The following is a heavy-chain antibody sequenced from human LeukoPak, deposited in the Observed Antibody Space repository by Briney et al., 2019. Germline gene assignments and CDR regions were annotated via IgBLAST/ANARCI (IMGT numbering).Heavy chain of an antibody. CDR2: IYSRGST. Sequence: PSETLSLTCAVYGGSFSGYYWSWIRQSPGKGLEWIGSIYSRGSTYYNPSLKSRVIVSSDMSKNQFSLMLNSVTAADTAVYYCARDKGQYGSGTRGFTWFDPWGQGTLVTVSS. V-gene: IGHV4-34*01. J-gene: IGHJ5*02. CDR3: ARDKGQYGSGTRGFTWFDP. CDR1: GGSFSGYY. D-gene: IGHD3-10*01.